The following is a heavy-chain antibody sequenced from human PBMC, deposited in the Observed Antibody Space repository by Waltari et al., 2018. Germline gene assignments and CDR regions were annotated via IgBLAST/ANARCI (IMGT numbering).Heavy chain of an antibody. CDR1: GFTFSSYG. V-gene: IGHV3-30*02. Sequence: QVQLVESGGSVVQPGGSLRLSCAASGFTFSSYGMHWVRQAPGKGLEWVAFIRYDGSNKYYADSVKGRFTISRDNSKNTLYLQMNSLRAEDTAVYYCAKDSLWYGDLNWYFDLWGRGTLVTVSS. D-gene: IGHD4-17*01. CDR3: AKDSLWYGDLNWYFDL. J-gene: IGHJ2*01. CDR2: IRYDGSNK.